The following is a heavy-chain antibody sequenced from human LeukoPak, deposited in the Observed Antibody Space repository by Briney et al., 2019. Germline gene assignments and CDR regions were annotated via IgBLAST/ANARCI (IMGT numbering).Heavy chain of an antibody. Sequence: PGGSLRLSCEASGFTFSNAWMSWVRQAPGKGLEWIGRIKSKTDGGTTDYAAPVKGRFTISRDDTKNTLYLQMNSLKTEDTAVYYCTTGPMVRGVIDDYWGQGTLVTVSS. J-gene: IGHJ4*02. D-gene: IGHD3-10*01. CDR3: TTGPMVRGVIDDY. CDR1: GFTFSNAW. CDR2: IKSKTDGGTT. V-gene: IGHV3-15*01.